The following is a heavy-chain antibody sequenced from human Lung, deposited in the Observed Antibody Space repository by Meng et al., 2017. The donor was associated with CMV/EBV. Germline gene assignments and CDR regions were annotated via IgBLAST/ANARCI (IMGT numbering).Heavy chain of an antibody. CDR2: IYHSGST. J-gene: IGHJ4*02. V-gene: IGHV4-4*02. CDR3: ARVVTALWGYYFDY. D-gene: IGHD2-21*02. Sequence: QLELQESGQGLGKPSGTLSLTCAVSGGSISSSNWWSWVRQPPGKGLEWIGEIYHSGSTNYNPSLKSRVTISVDKSKNQFSLKLSSVTAADTAVYYCARVVTALWGYYFDYWGQGTLVTVSS. CDR1: GGSISSSNW.